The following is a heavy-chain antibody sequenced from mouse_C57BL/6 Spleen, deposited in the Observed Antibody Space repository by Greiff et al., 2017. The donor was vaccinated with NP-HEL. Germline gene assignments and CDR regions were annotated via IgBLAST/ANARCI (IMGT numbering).Heavy chain of an antibody. CDR1: GYTFTGYW. CDR3: ASYASWFAY. D-gene: IGHD2-12*01. CDR2: IDPYDSDT. Sequence: VQLQQSGAELVKPGASVKLSCKASGYTFTGYWMHWVKQRPGQGLEWIGEIDPYDSDTNYIQKFKGKATLTVDTSSSTAYMQLSSLTSEDSAVCYCASYASWFAYWGQGTLVTVSA. J-gene: IGHJ3*01. V-gene: IGHV1-50*01.